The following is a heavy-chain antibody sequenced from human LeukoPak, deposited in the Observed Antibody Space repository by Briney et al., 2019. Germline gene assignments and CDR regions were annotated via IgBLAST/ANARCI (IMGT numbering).Heavy chain of an antibody. CDR3: ARLDILVPRAVEWFDP. CDR2: ISSTGTT. V-gene: IGHV4-4*07. D-gene: IGHD3-9*01. J-gene: IGHJ5*02. CDR1: GDSISGKY. Sequence: SETLSLTCTVSGDSISGKYWSWIRRPAGRGLEWLGRISSTGTTDYSPSLKGRATMSLDTSKNQFSLSLTSVTAADTAIYYCARLDILVPRAVEWFDPWGQGTLVIVSS.